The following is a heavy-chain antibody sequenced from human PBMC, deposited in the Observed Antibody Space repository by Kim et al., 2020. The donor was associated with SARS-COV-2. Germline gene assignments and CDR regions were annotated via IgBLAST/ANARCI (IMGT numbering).Heavy chain of an antibody. Sequence: PSLKSRVTISVDTSKNQFSLKLSSVTAADTAVYYCARGRSMVRGVILVYWGQGTLVTVSS. J-gene: IGHJ4*02. V-gene: IGHV4-34*01. CDR3: ARGRSMVRGVILVY. D-gene: IGHD3-10*01.